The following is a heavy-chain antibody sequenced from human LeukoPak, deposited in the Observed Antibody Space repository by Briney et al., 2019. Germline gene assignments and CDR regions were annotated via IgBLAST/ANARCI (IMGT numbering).Heavy chain of an antibody. CDR2: INPSGGST. CDR3: ARDYITMVRGVKYGMDV. CDR1: GCTFTSYY. J-gene: IGHJ6*04. Sequence: ASVKVSCKASGCTFTSYYMHWVRQAPGQGLEWMGIINPSGGSTSYAQKFQGRVTMTRDTSTSTVYMELSSLRSEDTAVYYCARDYITMVRGVKYGMDVWGKGTTVTVSS. D-gene: IGHD3-10*01. V-gene: IGHV1-46*01.